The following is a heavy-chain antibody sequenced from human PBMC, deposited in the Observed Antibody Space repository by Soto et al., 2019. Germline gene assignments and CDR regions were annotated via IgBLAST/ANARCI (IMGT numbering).Heavy chain of an antibody. D-gene: IGHD2-8*01. Sequence: PGDSLKISCMGSGYSFTSYRIGWVRQIPGKGLEWMGIIYPGDSDTRYSPSFQGQVTISADKSISTAYLQWSSLKASDTAMYYCACTSTDHDDYGMDVWRQGTTVTVSS. CDR3: ACTSTDHDDYGMDV. CDR1: GYSFTSYR. V-gene: IGHV5-51*01. CDR2: IYPGDSDT. J-gene: IGHJ6*02.